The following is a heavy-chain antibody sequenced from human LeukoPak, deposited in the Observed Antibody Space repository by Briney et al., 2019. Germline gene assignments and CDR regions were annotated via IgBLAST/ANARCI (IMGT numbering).Heavy chain of an antibody. V-gene: IGHV4-34*01. CDR3: ARRRGYAAAAGTYSYYYYYYMDV. CDR1: GGSFSGYY. D-gene: IGHD6-13*01. CDR2: INHSGST. Sequence: SETLSLTCAVYGGSFSGYYWSWIRQPLGKGLEWIGEINHSGSTNYNPSLKSRVTISVDTSKNQFSLKLSSVTAADTAVYYCARRRGYAAAAGTYSYYYYYYMDVWGKGTTVTVSS. J-gene: IGHJ6*03.